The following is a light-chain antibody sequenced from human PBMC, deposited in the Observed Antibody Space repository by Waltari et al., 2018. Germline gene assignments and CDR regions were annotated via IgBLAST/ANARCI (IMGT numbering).Light chain of an antibody. CDR2: MGS. J-gene: IGKJ4*01. V-gene: IGKV2-28*01. Sequence: DIVMTQSPLSLPVTPGEPASISCRSSQSLLHRNGYNSLEWYLQKPGQSPLLLIYMGSNRASGVPDRFSGSGSGTDFTLKISRVEAEDVGVYYCMEALQTPGTFGGGTKVEIK. CDR3: MEALQTPGT. CDR1: QSLLHRNGYNS.